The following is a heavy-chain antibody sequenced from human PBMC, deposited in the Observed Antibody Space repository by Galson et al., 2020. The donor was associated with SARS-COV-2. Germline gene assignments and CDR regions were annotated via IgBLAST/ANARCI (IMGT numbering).Heavy chain of an antibody. CDR3: VREMGNPTLYFYGMDV. CDR2: ITNDGTVT. Sequence: ALHGESLKISCAASGFSFSSKWMHWVRQAPGKGLEWVSVITNDGTVTTYADSVKGRFTISRDNAKNTLYLQMNSLRAEDTAVYYCVREMGNPTLYFYGMDVWGQGTTVTVSS. J-gene: IGHJ6*02. V-gene: IGHV3-74*03. CDR1: GFSFSSKW. D-gene: IGHD7-27*01.